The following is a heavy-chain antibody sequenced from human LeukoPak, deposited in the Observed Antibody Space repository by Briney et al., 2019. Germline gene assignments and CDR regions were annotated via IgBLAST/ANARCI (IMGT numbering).Heavy chain of an antibody. CDR3: AKKGSLVSPGNYFDY. J-gene: IGHJ4*02. D-gene: IGHD5/OR15-5a*01. CDR1: GFTFSSYA. V-gene: IGHV3-23*05. Sequence: GGSLRLSCAVSGFTFSSYAMSWVRQAPGEGLEWVSSLDESGSGTYYSDSVRGRFTISRDNSKSTLYLQMDSLRAEDTAVYYCAKKGSLVSPGNYFDYWGQGTLLTVSS. CDR2: LDESGSGT.